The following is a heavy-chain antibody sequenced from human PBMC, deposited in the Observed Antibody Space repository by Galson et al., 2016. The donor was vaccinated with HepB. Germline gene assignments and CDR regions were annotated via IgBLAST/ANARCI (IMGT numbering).Heavy chain of an antibody. J-gene: IGHJ2*01. Sequence: QSGAEVKKPGESLRISCKGSEYSFTSYWINWVRQMPGKGLEWMGKIDPSDSYTNYSPSFQGHVTITADKSTNTAYLQWNSLKDSDTAIYYCAGRASSGWYWPIDYWGRGTLVTVSS. CDR1: EYSFTSYW. V-gene: IGHV5-10-1*01. CDR3: AGRASSGWYWPIDY. CDR2: IDPSDSYT. D-gene: IGHD6-19*01.